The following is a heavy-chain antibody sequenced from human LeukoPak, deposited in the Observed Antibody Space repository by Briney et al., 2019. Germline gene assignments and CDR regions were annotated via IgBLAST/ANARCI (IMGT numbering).Heavy chain of an antibody. CDR2: IYYSANT. Sequence: SDTLSLPCTVCVGSISRYYWSWMRQPPEKGLEWIGYIYYSANTTYNPYVKSRVAMSVDTSKKQFYLKLSSLTAADTAVYYCARGGTAVIAPYAFDIWGQGTMVTVSS. D-gene: IGHD4-23*01. CDR3: ARGGTAVIAPYAFDI. V-gene: IGHV4-59*07. J-gene: IGHJ3*02. CDR1: VGSISRYY.